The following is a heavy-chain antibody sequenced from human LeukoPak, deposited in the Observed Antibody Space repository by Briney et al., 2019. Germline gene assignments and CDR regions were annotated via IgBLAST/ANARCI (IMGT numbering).Heavy chain of an antibody. CDR1: GGSISSGGYY. Sequence: PSETLSLTCTVSGGSISSGGYYWSWIRQHPGKGLEWIGYIYYSGSTYYNPSLKSRVTISVDTSKNQFSLKLSSVTAADTAVYYCARGAYKSGSYGNAFDIWGQGTMVTVSS. CDR2: IYYSGST. V-gene: IGHV4-31*03. CDR3: ARGAYKSGSYGNAFDI. D-gene: IGHD1-26*01. J-gene: IGHJ3*02.